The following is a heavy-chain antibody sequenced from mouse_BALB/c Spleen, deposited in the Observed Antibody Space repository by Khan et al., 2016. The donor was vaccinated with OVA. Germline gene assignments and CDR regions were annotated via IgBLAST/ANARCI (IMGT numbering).Heavy chain of an antibody. Sequence: EVQLQESGPDLVKPSQSLSLTCTVTGYSITSGYSWHWIRQFPGNKLEWMGYIYYSGSINHNPSLKSRISITRETSKKQFLLQLNSLTTEDTATYYCARDGNYMDYWGQGTSVTVSS. CDR2: IYYSGSI. D-gene: IGHD2-1*01. J-gene: IGHJ4*01. CDR3: ARDGNYMDY. V-gene: IGHV3-1*02. CDR1: GYSITSGYS.